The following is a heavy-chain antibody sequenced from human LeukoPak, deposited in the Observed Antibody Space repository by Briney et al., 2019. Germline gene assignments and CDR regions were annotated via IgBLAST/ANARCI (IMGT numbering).Heavy chain of an antibody. Sequence: QSGGSLRLSCAASGFTFSSYDMHWVRQATGKGLEWVSAIGTAGDTYYPGSVKGRFTISRENAKNSLYLQMNSLRAGDTAVYYCARGMGTTAFDIWGQGTMVTVSS. CDR1: GFTFSSYD. V-gene: IGHV3-13*01. J-gene: IGHJ3*02. D-gene: IGHD1-1*01. CDR3: ARGMGTTAFDI. CDR2: IGTAGDT.